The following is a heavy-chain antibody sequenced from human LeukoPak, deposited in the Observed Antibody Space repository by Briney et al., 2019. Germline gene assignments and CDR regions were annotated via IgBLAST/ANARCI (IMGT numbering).Heavy chain of an antibody. D-gene: IGHD4-17*01. CDR1: GFTFSSYS. J-gene: IGHJ3*02. Sequence: GGSLRPSCAASGFTFSSYSMDWVRQAPGKGLEWVSYISSSSSTIYYADSVKGRFTISRDNAKNSLYLQMNSLRAEDTAVYYCASLPVTTAFDIWGQGTMVTVSS. V-gene: IGHV3-48*01. CDR3: ASLPVTTAFDI. CDR2: ISSSSSTI.